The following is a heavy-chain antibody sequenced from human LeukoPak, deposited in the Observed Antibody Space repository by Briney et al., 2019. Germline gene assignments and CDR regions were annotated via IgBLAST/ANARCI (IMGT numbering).Heavy chain of an antibody. D-gene: IGHD6-25*01. CDR1: EFTFSSYA. V-gene: IGHV3-30-3*01. CDR3: ANIIRKYTSGYYYFDS. Sequence: GGSLRLSCAASEFTFSSYAMHWVRQAPGKGLEWVAAISFDGNNEYYVDSVKGRFTISRDNSKNTLYLQMNSLRAGDTAVYYCANIIRKYTSGYYYFDSWGQGTLVTVSS. J-gene: IGHJ4*02. CDR2: ISFDGNNE.